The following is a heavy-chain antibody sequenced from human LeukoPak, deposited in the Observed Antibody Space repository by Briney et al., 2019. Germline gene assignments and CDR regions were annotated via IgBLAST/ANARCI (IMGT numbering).Heavy chain of an antibody. Sequence: GGSLRLSCAASGFTFSSYGMHWVRQAPGKGLEWVSSITSGSSYIYYADSVKGRFTISRDNSKNTLYLQMNSLRAEDTAVYYCAKLGGLLWSMVDYWGQGTLVTVSS. CDR2: ITSGSSYI. CDR1: GFTFSSYG. D-gene: IGHD3-10*01. CDR3: AKLGGLLWSMVDY. J-gene: IGHJ4*02. V-gene: IGHV3-21*04.